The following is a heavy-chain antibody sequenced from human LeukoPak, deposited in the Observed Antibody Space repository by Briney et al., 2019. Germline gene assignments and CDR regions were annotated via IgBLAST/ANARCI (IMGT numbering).Heavy chain of an antibody. CDR1: GGSISSHY. CDR3: ARVIEYSGYDLGDNWFDP. J-gene: IGHJ5*02. D-gene: IGHD5-12*01. CDR2: IYYSGST. V-gene: IGHV4-59*11. Sequence: SETLSLTCTVSGGSISSHYWRWIRQPPGKGLEWIGYIYYSGSTNYNPSLKSRVTISVDTSKNQFSLRLSSVTAADTAVYYCARVIEYSGYDLGDNWFDPWGQGTLVTVSS.